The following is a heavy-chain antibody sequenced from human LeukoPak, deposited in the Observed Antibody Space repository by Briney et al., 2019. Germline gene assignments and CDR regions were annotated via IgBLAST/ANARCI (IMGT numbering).Heavy chain of an antibody. V-gene: IGHV3-23*01. CDR3: AKGRGYCTGGSCYSDY. Sequence: PGGSLRLSCTASGFTFRNDAMSWVRQAPGKGLEWVSTISGSVGSTYYADSAKGRFTFSRANSKTTSHRQMTSLRVEDTAIYYCAKGRGYCTGGSCYSDYGGQGTLVTVSS. J-gene: IGHJ4*02. D-gene: IGHD2-15*01. CDR2: ISGSVGST. CDR1: GFTFRNDA.